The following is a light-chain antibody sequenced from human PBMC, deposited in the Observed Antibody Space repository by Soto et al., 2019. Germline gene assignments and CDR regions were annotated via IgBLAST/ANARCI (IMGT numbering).Light chain of an antibody. V-gene: IGLV4-60*03. Sequence: QPVLTQSSSASASLGSSVKLTCTLSSGHSSYIIAWHQQQPGKAPRYLMKLEGSGSYNKGSGVPDRFSGSRSGADRYLTISNLQSEDEAYYYCEPWDSNTYVFGTGTKVTVL. CDR1: SGHSSYI. J-gene: IGLJ1*01. CDR2: LEGSGSY. CDR3: EPWDSNTYV.